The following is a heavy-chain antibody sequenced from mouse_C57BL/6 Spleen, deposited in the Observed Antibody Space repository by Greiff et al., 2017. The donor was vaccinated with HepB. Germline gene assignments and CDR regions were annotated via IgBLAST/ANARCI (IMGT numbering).Heavy chain of an antibody. CDR1: GFSLTSYG. J-gene: IGHJ4*01. Sequence: QVQLQQSGPGLVQPSQSLSITCTVSGFSLTSYGVHWVRQSPGKGLEWLGVIWRGGSTDYNAAFISRLSISKDNSKSQVFFKMNSLQADDTAIYYCARKDGYDYAMDYWGQGTSVTVSS. CDR3: ARKDGYDYAMDY. V-gene: IGHV2-2*01. D-gene: IGHD2-2*01. CDR2: IWRGGST.